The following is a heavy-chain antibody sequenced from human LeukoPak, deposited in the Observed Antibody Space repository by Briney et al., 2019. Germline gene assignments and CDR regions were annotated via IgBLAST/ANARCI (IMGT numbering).Heavy chain of an antibody. CDR2: INHSGST. D-gene: IGHD6-13*01. V-gene: IGHV4-34*01. J-gene: IGHJ4*02. CDR1: GGSFSGYY. CDR3: ARALGGQQLGVWCDY. Sequence: SETLSLTCAVYGGSFSGYYWSWIRQPPGKGLEWIGEINHSGSTNYNPSLKSRVTISVDTSKNQFSLKLSSVTAADTAVYYCARALGGQQLGVWCDYWGQGTLVTVSS.